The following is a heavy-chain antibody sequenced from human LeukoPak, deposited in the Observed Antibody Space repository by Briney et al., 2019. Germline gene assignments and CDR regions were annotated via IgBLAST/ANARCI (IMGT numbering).Heavy chain of an antibody. D-gene: IGHD5-18*01. CDR2: IYYSGST. V-gene: IGHV4-59*01. Sequence: KTSETLSLTCTVSGGSISSYYWSWIRQPPGKGLEWIGYIYYSGSTNYKSSLKSRVTMSVDTSKNQFSLKLSSVTAADTAVYYCARTTEGGYSYGYFYYYYMDVWGKGTTVTISS. CDR1: GGSISSYY. CDR3: ARTTEGGYSYGYFYYYYMDV. J-gene: IGHJ6*03.